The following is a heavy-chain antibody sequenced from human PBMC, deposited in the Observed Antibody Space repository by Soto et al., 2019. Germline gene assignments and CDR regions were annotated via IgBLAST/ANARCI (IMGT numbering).Heavy chain of an antibody. CDR1: GFTFSSYG. Sequence: QVQLVESGGGVVQPGRSLRLSCAASGFTFSSYGMHWVRQAPGKGLEWVAVISYDGSNKYYADSVKGRFTISRDNSKNTLYLQMNRLRAEDTAVYYGAKGRGGSFDIWGQGTMVTVSS. CDR2: ISYDGSNK. J-gene: IGHJ3*02. V-gene: IGHV3-30*18. CDR3: AKGRGGSFDI. D-gene: IGHD3-16*01.